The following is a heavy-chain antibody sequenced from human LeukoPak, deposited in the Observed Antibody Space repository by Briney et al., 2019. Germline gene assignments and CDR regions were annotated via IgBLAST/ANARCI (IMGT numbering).Heavy chain of an antibody. CDR3: AASTNFDFWSGYYFHYFDY. J-gene: IGHJ4*02. V-gene: IGHV3-23*01. Sequence: GGSLRLSCAASGFTFSSYAMSWVRQAPGKGLEWVSAISGSGGSTYYADSVKGRFTISRDNSKNTLYLQMNSLRAEDTAVYYCAASTNFDFWSGYYFHYFDYWGQGTLVTVSS. CDR1: GFTFSSYA. D-gene: IGHD3-3*01. CDR2: ISGSGGST.